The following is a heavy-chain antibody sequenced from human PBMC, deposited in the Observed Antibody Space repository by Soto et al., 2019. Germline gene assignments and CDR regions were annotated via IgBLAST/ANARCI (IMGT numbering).Heavy chain of an antibody. Sequence: GESXKXSCKGSGYXFTXXWIXXXRQMPGKGLEWMGRIDPTDSYTNYSPSFQGHVTISADKSISTAYLQWSSLKASDTAMYYCARHNYYGMAVWGQGTTVTVSS. J-gene: IGHJ6*02. CDR3: ARHNYYGMAV. V-gene: IGHV5-10-1*01. CDR2: IDPTDSYT. CDR1: GYXFTXXW.